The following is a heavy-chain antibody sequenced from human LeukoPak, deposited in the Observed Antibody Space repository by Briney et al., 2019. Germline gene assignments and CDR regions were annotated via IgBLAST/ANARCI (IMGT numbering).Heavy chain of an antibody. J-gene: IGHJ4*02. Sequence: PGGSLRLSCAASGFTFSSYAMSWVRQAPGKGLEWVSAISGSGGSTYYADSVKGRFTISRDNSKNTLYLQMNSLRAEDTAVYYCAKDRPSSGYYYAEYFDYWGQGTLVTVSS. CDR3: AKDRPSSGYYYAEYFDY. CDR2: ISGSGGST. V-gene: IGHV3-23*01. D-gene: IGHD3-22*01. CDR1: GFTFSSYA.